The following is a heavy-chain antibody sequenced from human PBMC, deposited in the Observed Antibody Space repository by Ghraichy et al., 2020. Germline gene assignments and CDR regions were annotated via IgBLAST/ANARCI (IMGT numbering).Heavy chain of an antibody. CDR3: ARIGLEVWGGGYGMDV. CDR1: GFSLSTSGMC. D-gene: IGHD3-10*01. V-gene: IGHV2-70*01. Sequence: SGPTLVKPTQTLTLTCTFSGFSLSTSGMCVSWIRQPPGKALEWLALIDWDDDKYYSTSLKTRLTISKDTSKNQVVLTMTNMDPVDTATYYCARIGLEVWGGGYGMDVWGQGTTVTVSS. J-gene: IGHJ6*02. CDR2: IDWDDDK.